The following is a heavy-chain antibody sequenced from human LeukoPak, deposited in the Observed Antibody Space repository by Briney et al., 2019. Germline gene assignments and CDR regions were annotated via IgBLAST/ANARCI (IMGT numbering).Heavy chain of an antibody. V-gene: IGHV3-7*01. J-gene: IGHJ3*02. CDR2: IKEDGSET. CDR1: GFTFSRYW. Sequence: GSLRLSCAASGFTFSRYWMTWVRQAPGKGLEWVANIKEDGSETFYMDSVKGRFTISRDNAKSSLYLQMNSLRAEDTAVYHCARLNYYDNKGPDAFDIWGQGTMVTVSS. D-gene: IGHD3-22*01. CDR3: ARLNYYDNKGPDAFDI.